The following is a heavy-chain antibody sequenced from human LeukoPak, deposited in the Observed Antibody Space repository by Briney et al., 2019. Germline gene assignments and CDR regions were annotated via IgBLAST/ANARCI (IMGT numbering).Heavy chain of an antibody. D-gene: IGHD6-6*01. CDR3: AKDRKEQLVVDY. Sequence: PGGSLRLSCAASGFTFSSYAMSWVRQAPGKGLEWVSAISGSGGSTYYADSVKGRFTISRDNSKNTLYLQMNSPRAEDTAVYYCAKDRKEQLVVDYWGQGTLVTVSS. J-gene: IGHJ4*02. CDR2: ISGSGGST. V-gene: IGHV3-23*01. CDR1: GFTFSSYA.